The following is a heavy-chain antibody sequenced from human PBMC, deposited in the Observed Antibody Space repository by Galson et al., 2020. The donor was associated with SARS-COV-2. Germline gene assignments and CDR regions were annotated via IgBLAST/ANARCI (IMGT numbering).Heavy chain of an antibody. CDR2: IAWDADK. Sequence: SGPTLVKPTQPLTLTCTFSGFSLSTSGMCVSWIRQPPGKALKWLALIAWDADKYYNPSLKTRHTISKDTSNNQVVLTLTNMDPVDTGTYYCARIHSSGGSCPDDAFDIWGQGTMVTVSS. V-gene: IGHV2-70*01. CDR3: ARIHSSGGSCPDDAFDI. CDR1: GFSLSTSGMC. J-gene: IGHJ3*02. D-gene: IGHD2-15*01.